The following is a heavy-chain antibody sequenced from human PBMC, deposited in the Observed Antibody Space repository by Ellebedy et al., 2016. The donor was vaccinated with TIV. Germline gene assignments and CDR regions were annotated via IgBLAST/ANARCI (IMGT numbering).Heavy chain of an antibody. V-gene: IGHV3-74*01. CDR3: ARAGIVVVPAAIGV. D-gene: IGHD2-2*01. CDR2: INSDGSST. J-gene: IGHJ4*02. CDR1: GFTFSSYW. Sequence: GESLKISCAASGFTFSSYWMHWVRQAPGKGLVWVSRINSDGSSTSYADSVKGRFTISRDNAKNTLYLQMNSLRAEDTAVYYCARAGIVVVPAAIGVWGQGTLVTVSS.